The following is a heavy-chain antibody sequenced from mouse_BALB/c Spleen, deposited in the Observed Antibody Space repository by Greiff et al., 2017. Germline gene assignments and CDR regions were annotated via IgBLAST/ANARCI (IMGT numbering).Heavy chain of an antibody. J-gene: IGHJ2*01. CDR1: GFTFSSYA. CDR2: ISSGGST. V-gene: IGHV5-6-5*01. CDR3: ARWRKDYFDY. Sequence: EVHLVESGGGLVKPGGSLKLSCAASGFTFSSYAMSWVRQTPEKRLEWVASISSGGSTYYPDSVKGRFTISRDNARNILYLQMSSLRSEDTAMYYCARWRKDYFDYWGQGTTLTVSS.